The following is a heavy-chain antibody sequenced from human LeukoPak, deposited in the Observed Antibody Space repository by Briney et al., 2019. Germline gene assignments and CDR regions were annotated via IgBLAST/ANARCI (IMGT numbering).Heavy chain of an antibody. V-gene: IGHV4-59*01. D-gene: IGHD6-19*01. CDR3: ARGGWGYYYYGMDV. Sequence: SSETLSLTCTVSGGSIRSYYWSWVRQPPGKGLEWIGYIYYSGSTNYNPSLKSRVTISVDTSKNQFSLKLSSVAAADTAVYYCARGGWGYYYYGMDVWGQGTTVTVSS. J-gene: IGHJ6*02. CDR2: IYYSGST. CDR1: GGSIRSYY.